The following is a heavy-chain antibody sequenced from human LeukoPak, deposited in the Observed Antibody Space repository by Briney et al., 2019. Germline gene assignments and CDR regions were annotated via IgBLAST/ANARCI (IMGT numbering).Heavy chain of an antibody. J-gene: IGHJ4*02. Sequence: SETLSLTCAVSGYSFSSGYYWGWIRQPPGKGLEWIGSIYHSGSTYYNPSLKSRVTISVDTSKNQFSLKLSSVTAADTAVYYCARERNDSSGYYFVYYWGQGTLVTVSS. D-gene: IGHD3-22*01. CDR3: ARERNDSSGYYFVYY. CDR2: IYHSGST. V-gene: IGHV4-38-2*02. CDR1: GYSFSSGYY.